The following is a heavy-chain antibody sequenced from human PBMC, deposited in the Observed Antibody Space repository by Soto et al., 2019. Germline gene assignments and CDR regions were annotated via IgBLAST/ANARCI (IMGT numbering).Heavy chain of an antibody. V-gene: IGHV5-51*01. D-gene: IGHD2-15*01. CDR2: MFLGGSDT. CDR3: ARHLEYCSGGRCYAVYDY. CDR1: GDTFSSYW. J-gene: IGHJ4*02. Sequence: PGESLKISCQGSGDTFSSYWIGWVRQMPGKGLEWMGIMFLGGSDTRYSPSFQGRVNISADKSIRTAYLQWNSLRAEDTAVYYCARHLEYCSGGRCYAVYDYWGQGTLVTVSS.